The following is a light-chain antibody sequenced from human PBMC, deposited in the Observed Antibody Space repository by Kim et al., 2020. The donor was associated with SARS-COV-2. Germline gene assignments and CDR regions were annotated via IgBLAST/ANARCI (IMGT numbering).Light chain of an antibody. CDR3: QQSYSNPQS. CDR1: QSISSY. V-gene: IGKV1-39*01. Sequence: SASVGDRVTITCRASQSISSYLNWYQQKPGKAPKLLIYAASNLQSGVPSSFSGSGSGTDFTLTISSLQPEDFATYYCQQSYSNPQSFGQGTKLEI. J-gene: IGKJ2*03. CDR2: AAS.